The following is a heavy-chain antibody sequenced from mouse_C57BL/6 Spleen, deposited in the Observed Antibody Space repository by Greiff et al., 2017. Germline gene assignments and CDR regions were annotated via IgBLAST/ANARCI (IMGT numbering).Heavy chain of an antibody. J-gene: IGHJ2*01. CDR2: LYPGSGST. D-gene: IGHD1-1*01. CDR1: GYTFTSYW. CDR3: ARDYYGSSSFDY. Sequence: VQLQQPGAELVKPGASVKMSCKASGYTFTSYWITRVKQRPGQGLEWIGDLYPGSGSTNYNEKFKSKATLTVDTSSSTAYMQLSSLTSEDSAVYYCARDYYGSSSFDYWGQGTTLTVSS. V-gene: IGHV1-55*01.